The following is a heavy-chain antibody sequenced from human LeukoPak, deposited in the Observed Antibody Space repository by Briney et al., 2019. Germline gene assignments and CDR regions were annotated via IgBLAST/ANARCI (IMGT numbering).Heavy chain of an antibody. CDR3: SRSTSIAILREW. Sequence: ASVKVSCKASGDTLANYGFTWVRQAPGHGLEWVGWVSVNSSYTTSAQKFQGRVTLTTDSSTNTGYMELRSLTSDDTAVYYCSRSTSIAILREWWGQGTLVIVSS. D-gene: IGHD3-3*01. CDR1: GDTLANYG. CDR2: VSVNSSYT. V-gene: IGHV1-18*01. J-gene: IGHJ1*01.